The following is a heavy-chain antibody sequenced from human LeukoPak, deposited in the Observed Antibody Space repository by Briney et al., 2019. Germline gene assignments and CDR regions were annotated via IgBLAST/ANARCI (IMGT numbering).Heavy chain of an antibody. CDR3: ARTARVFDY. J-gene: IGHJ4*02. D-gene: IGHD5-18*01. CDR1: GFSITNMY. V-gene: IGHV4-4*09. Sequence: PSETLSLSCAVSGFSITNMYWSWIRQPPGKGLEVIGYTYINGDTNYNPSLKSRAGISLDTSKNQLSLKMTSVTAADTAVYYCARTARVFDYWGQGILVTVSS. CDR2: TYINGDT.